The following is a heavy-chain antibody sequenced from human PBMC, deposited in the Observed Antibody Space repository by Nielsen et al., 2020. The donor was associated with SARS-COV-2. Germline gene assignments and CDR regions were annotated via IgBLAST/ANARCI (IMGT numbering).Heavy chain of an antibody. CDR1: GYTFTSYW. D-gene: IGHD4-23*01. Sequence: GESLKISCQGSGYTFTSYWIGWVRQMPGKGLEWMGVIYPRDSYTRYNPSFQGQVTISADKSISTVYLQWTGLKASDSAMYYCARNTYGGSTDYWGQGTLVTVSS. V-gene: IGHV5-51*01. J-gene: IGHJ4*02. CDR2: IYPRDSYT. CDR3: ARNTYGGSTDY.